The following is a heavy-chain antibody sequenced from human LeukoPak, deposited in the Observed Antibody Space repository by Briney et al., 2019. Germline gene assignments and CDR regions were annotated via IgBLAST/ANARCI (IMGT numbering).Heavy chain of an antibody. CDR2: ISDSGNTI. Sequence: PGGSLRLSCAASGFTFSDYYMNWIRQAPGKGLEWVSYISDSGNTIRSADSVKGRFTISRDNAKNSLYLQMNSLRAEDTAVYYCARARDNWNYEAFDIWGQGTMVTVSS. CDR1: GFTFSDYY. CDR3: ARARDNWNYEAFDI. V-gene: IGHV3-11*01. J-gene: IGHJ3*02. D-gene: IGHD1-7*01.